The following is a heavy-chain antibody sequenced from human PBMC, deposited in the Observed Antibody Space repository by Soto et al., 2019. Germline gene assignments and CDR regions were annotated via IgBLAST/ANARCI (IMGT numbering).Heavy chain of an antibody. V-gene: IGHV1-18*04. D-gene: IGHD2-21*02. CDR3: ARDRQGGGDCCDFDY. J-gene: IGHJ4*02. CDR1: GYTFTSYG. Sequence: GASVKVSCKASGYTFTSYGISWVRQAPGQGLEWMGWISAYNGNTNYAQKLQGRVTMTTDTSTSTAYMELRSLRSDDTAVYYCARDRQGGGDCCDFDYWGQGTLVTVSS. CDR2: ISAYNGNT.